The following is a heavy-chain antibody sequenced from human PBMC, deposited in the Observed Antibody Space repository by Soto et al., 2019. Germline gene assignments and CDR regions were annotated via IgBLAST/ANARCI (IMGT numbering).Heavy chain of an antibody. CDR1: GGTFSSYT. D-gene: IGHD3-10*01. CDR3: ARAREYYYGRFDP. CDR2: IIPILGIA. J-gene: IGHJ5*02. V-gene: IGHV1-69*02. Sequence: QVQLVQSGAEVKKPGSSVKVSCKASGGTFSSYTISWVRQAPGQGLEWMGRIIPILGIANYAQKFQGRVTITADKSTSTAFMELSSLRSEDTAVYYCARAREYYYGRFDPWGQGTLVTVSS.